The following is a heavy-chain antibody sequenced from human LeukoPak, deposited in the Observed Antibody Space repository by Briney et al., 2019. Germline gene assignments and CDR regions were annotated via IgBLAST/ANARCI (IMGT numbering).Heavy chain of an antibody. V-gene: IGHV3-33*05. Sequence: GGSLRLSCAPSGFTFSSYGIHWVRQAPGKGLEWVTTVSYDGSDKYYADSVKGRFTISRDNSKNTLCLQMSSLRAEDTAVYYCARDRCTNGVCYLDYWGQGTLVTVSS. CDR2: VSYDGSDK. J-gene: IGHJ4*02. CDR3: ARDRCTNGVCYLDY. D-gene: IGHD2-8*01. CDR1: GFTFSSYG.